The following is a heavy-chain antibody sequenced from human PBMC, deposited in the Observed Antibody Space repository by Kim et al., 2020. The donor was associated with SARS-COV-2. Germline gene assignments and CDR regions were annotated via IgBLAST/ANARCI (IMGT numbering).Heavy chain of an antibody. Sequence: GGSLRLSCDASGFTFMNYAMTWVRQAPGKGLEWVAAISGSGGSTDYVDSVKGRFTISRDTSKEIVYLEMSSLRAEDTAVYFCAKSVGEYYYYYGLDVWGQGTPVIVSS. CDR2: ISGSGGST. D-gene: IGHD3-10*01. J-gene: IGHJ6*02. V-gene: IGHV3-23*01. CDR3: AKSVGEYYYYYGLDV. CDR1: GFTFMNYA.